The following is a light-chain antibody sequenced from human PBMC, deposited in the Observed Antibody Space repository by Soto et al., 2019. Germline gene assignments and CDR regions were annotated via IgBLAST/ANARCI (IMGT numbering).Light chain of an antibody. Sequence: EIVLTQSPDTLSLSPGERATLSCRASQSLSSSFLAWYQQKPGHGPRLLIYGASSRATGIPDRFSGSGSGTDFTLTISXLEPEDFAVYYCHQYGSSQTFGQGTKVDIK. J-gene: IGKJ1*01. CDR3: HQYGSSQT. CDR2: GAS. CDR1: QSLSSSF. V-gene: IGKV3-20*01.